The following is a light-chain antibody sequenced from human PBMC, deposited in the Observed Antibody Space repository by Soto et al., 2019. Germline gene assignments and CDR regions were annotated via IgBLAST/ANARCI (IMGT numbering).Light chain of an antibody. CDR1: SGHSNYA. CDR3: QTWGTGIRV. J-gene: IGLJ1*01. Sequence: QLVLTQSPSASASLGASVKLTCTLSSGHSNYAIAWHQQQPEKGPRYLMKVNSDGSHRKGDGIPDRFSGSSSGAQRYLTISSLQSEDEADYYSQTWGTGIRVFGTGTKVTVL. CDR2: VNSDGSH. V-gene: IGLV4-69*01.